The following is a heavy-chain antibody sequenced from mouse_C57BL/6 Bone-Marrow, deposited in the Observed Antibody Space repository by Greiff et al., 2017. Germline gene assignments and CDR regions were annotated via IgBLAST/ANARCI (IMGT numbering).Heavy chain of an antibody. J-gene: IGHJ2*01. D-gene: IGHD2-10*01. CDR1: GYTFTSYW. CDR3: ARLPSLLFFDY. CDR2: IYPGSGST. Sequence: VQVVESGAELVKPGASVKMSCKASGYTFTSYWITWVKQRPGQGLEWIGDIYPGSGSTNYNEKFKSKATLTVDTSSSTAYMQLSSLTSEDSAVYYCARLPSLLFFDYWGQGTTLTVSS. V-gene: IGHV1-55*01.